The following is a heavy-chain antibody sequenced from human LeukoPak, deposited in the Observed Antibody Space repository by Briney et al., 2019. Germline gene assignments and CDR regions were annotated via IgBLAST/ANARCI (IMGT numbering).Heavy chain of an antibody. CDR1: GGTFSNYA. CDR2: ITPIFGTA. V-gene: IGHV1-69*01. CDR3: ARGEDPSDFGVVTIDY. J-gene: IGHJ4*02. Sequence: SVKVSCKASGGTFSNYAINWVRQAPGQGLEWMGGITPIFGTANYAQRFQGRVTITADESTSTAYMELSSLRSEDTAVYYCARGEDPSDFGVVTIDYWGQGTLVTVSS. D-gene: IGHD3-3*01.